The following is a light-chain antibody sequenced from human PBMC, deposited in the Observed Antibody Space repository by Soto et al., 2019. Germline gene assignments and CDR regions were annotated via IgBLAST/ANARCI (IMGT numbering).Light chain of an antibody. J-gene: IGLJ2*01. Sequence: QSVLTQPPSVSGAPGPRVNISCTGSSSSIGAGYAVYWYQQLPGTAPKLLIYGNSHRPSGVPDRFSGSKSGTSASLAITGLQAEDEADYYCQSYDSSLSGLVIFGGGTKLTVL. V-gene: IGLV1-40*01. CDR3: QSYDSSLSGLVI. CDR1: SSSIGAGYA. CDR2: GNS.